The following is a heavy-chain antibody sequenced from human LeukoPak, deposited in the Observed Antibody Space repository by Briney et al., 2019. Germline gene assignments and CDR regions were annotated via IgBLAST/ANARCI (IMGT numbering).Heavy chain of an antibody. J-gene: IGHJ4*02. Sequence: SETLSFTCTVSGGSISSYYRSWIRQPPGKGLEWIGYIYYSGSTNYNPSLKSRVTISVDTSKNQFSLKLSSVTAADTAVYYCARWGFVAGAYYFDYWGQGTLVTASS. CDR3: ARWGFVAGAYYFDY. CDR2: IYYSGST. V-gene: IGHV4-59*01. CDR1: GGSISSYY. D-gene: IGHD6-19*01.